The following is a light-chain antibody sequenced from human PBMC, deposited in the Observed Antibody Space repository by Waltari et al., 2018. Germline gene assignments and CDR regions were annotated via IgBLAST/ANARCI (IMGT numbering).Light chain of an antibody. Sequence: SALTQPDSVSGSPGQSITISGSGISIDSGGYEYVSWYQPHPGKAPKVIIYDVNNRPSGVSNRFSGSKSGSSASLTISGLQAEDEADYYCSSFTSSTTGIFGGGTKVTVL. CDR3: SSFTSSTTGI. V-gene: IGLV2-14*03. J-gene: IGLJ2*01. CDR1: SIDSGGYEY. CDR2: DVN.